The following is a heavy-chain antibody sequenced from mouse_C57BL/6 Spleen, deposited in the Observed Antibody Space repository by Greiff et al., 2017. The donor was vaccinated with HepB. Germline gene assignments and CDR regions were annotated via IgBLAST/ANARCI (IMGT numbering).Heavy chain of an antibody. J-gene: IGHJ1*03. V-gene: IGHV1-61*01. CDR1: GYTFTSYW. CDR3: ASSSYYDYDEGYFDV. D-gene: IGHD2-4*01. Sequence: VQLQQSGAELVRPGSSVKLSCKASGYTFTSYWMDWVKQRPGQGLEWIGNIYPSDSETHYNQKFKDKATLTVDKSSSTAYMQLSSLTSEDSAVYYCASSSYYDYDEGYFDVWGTGTTVTVSS. CDR2: IYPSDSET.